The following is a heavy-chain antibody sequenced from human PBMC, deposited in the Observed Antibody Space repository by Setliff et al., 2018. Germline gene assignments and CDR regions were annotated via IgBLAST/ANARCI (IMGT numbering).Heavy chain of an antibody. V-gene: IGHV3-74*01. CDR2: IDKDGSST. CDR3: APGWDGGGDFDS. Sequence: PGGSLRLSCAASGFRISFREYWMFWVRQAPGKGLEWVARIDKDGSSTVYADSVKGRFTISRDNVKKMLYLQMDSLRAEDTALYFCAPGWDGGGDFDSWGQGTLVTVSS. D-gene: IGHD6-19*01. J-gene: IGHJ4*02. CDR1: GFRISFREYW.